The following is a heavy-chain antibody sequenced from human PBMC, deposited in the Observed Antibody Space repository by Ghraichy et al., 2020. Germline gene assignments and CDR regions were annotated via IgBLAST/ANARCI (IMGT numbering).Heavy chain of an antibody. D-gene: IGHD3-22*01. Sequence: GSLRLSCAASGFTFDDYAMHWVRQAPGKGLEWVSLISGDGGSTYYADSVKGRFTISRDNSKNSLYLQMNSLRTEDTALYYCAKDIGSGYKDLMIDYWGQGTLVTVSS. CDR2: ISGDGGST. V-gene: IGHV3-43*02. J-gene: IGHJ4*02. CDR3: AKDIGSGYKDLMIDY. CDR1: GFTFDDYA.